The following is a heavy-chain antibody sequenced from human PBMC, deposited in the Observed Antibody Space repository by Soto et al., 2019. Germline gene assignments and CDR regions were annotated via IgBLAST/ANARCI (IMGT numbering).Heavy chain of an antibody. CDR3: TRWNGYGDL. J-gene: IGHJ5*02. CDR2: VSGGSGVT. CDR1: GFSFSTYG. V-gene: IGHV3-23*01. D-gene: IGHD1-1*01. Sequence: EMQLLESGGGLVQPGGSLRLSCVVSGFSFSTYGVTWVRQAPGKGLEWVCGVSGGSGVTHYTDSVKGRFTISGDDSKNTVYMQMHSLRGEDTAVYYCTRWNGYGDLWGEGTLVTVSS.